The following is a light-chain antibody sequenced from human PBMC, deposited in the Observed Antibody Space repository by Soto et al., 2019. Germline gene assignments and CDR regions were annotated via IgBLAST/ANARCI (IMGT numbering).Light chain of an antibody. Sequence: ETVMTQSPATLSVSPGERATLSCRASQSVNSNLAWYQQKLGQAPRVLIFGASTRATGIPARFSGSGSGTDFTLTISSLEPEDFAVYYCQQRSNWPITFGQGTRLEI. CDR3: QQRSNWPIT. J-gene: IGKJ5*01. CDR1: QSVNSN. V-gene: IGKV3-15*01. CDR2: GAS.